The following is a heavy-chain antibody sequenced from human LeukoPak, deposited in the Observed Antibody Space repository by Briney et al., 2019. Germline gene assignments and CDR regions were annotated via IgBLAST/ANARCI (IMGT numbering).Heavy chain of an antibody. V-gene: IGHV3-23*01. CDR3: AKDPYYYDSSGYAY. Sequence: GGSLRLSCAASGFTFSSYAMSWVRQAPGKGLEWVSAISGSGGSTYYADSVKGRFTISRDNSKSTLYLQMNSLRAEDTAVYYCAKDPYYYDSSGYAYWGQGTLVTVSS. CDR2: ISGSGGST. J-gene: IGHJ4*02. D-gene: IGHD3-22*01. CDR1: GFTFSSYA.